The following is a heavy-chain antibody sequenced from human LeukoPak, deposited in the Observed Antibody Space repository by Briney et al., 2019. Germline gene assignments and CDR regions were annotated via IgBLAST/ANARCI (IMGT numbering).Heavy chain of an antibody. V-gene: IGHV5-51*01. CDR1: GYSFTNYW. Sequence: GESLKISCKGSGYSFTNYWIGWVRQMAGKGLEWMGIINPGDSDTRYSPSFQGQVTMSADKSISTAYLQWSSLKASDTAMYYRARRGNWNDGGDAFDIWGQGTMVTVSS. CDR3: ARRGNWNDGGDAFDI. CDR2: INPGDSDT. D-gene: IGHD1-1*01. J-gene: IGHJ3*02.